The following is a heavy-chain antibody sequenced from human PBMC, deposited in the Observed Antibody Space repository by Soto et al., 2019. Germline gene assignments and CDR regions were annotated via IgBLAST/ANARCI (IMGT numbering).Heavy chain of an antibody. J-gene: IGHJ6*02. CDR3: ARPTLSSGWTYYYYYGMDV. Sequence: ASVKVSCKASGYTFTIYYMHWVRQAPGQGLEWMGIINPSGGSTSYAQKFQGRVTMTRDTSTSTVYMELSSPRSEDTAVYYCARPTLSSGWTYYYYYGMDVWGQGTTVTVSS. CDR1: GYTFTIYY. D-gene: IGHD6-19*01. CDR2: INPSGGST. V-gene: IGHV1-46*01.